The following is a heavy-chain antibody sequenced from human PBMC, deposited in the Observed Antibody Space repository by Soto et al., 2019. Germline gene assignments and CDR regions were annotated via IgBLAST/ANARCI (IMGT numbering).Heavy chain of an antibody. Sequence: GASVKVSCKASGGTFSSYAISWVRQAPGQGLEWMGGIIPIFGTANYAQKFQGRVTITADESTSTAYMELSSLRSEDTAVYYCARDPENSGSYHTFDYWGQGTLVTVSS. CDR3: ARDPENSGSYHTFDY. V-gene: IGHV1-69*13. J-gene: IGHJ4*02. D-gene: IGHD1-26*01. CDR2: IIPIFGTA. CDR1: GGTFSSYA.